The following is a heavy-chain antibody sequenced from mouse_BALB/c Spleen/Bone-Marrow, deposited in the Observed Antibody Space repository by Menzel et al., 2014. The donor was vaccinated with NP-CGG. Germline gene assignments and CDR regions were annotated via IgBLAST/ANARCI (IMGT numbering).Heavy chain of an antibody. CDR3: ARVYGWYFDV. CDR1: GFTFSSYG. Sequence: EVQGVESGGGLVQPGGSLKLSCVASGFTFSSYGMSWVRQTPDKRLELVATINNNGGSTYYPDSVKGQSTISRDNAKNTLYLQMSSLKSEDTAMYYCARVYGWYFDVWGAGTTVTVSS. J-gene: IGHJ1*01. D-gene: IGHD1-1*01. V-gene: IGHV5-6-3*01. CDR2: INNNGGST.